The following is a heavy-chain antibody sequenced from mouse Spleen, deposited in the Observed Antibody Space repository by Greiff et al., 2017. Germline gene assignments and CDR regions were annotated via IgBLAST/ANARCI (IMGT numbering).Heavy chain of an antibody. CDR3: AIYGSSYGDY. CDR2: ISSGGSYT. J-gene: IGHJ2*01. D-gene: IGHD1-1*01. V-gene: IGHV5-6*01. CDR1: GFTFSSYG. Sequence: EVKLMESGGDLVKPGGSLKLSCAASGFTFSSYGMSWVRQTPDKRLEWVATISSGGSYTYYPDSVKGRFTISRDNAKNTLYLQMSSLKSEDTAMYYCAIYGSSYGDYWGQGTTLTVSS.